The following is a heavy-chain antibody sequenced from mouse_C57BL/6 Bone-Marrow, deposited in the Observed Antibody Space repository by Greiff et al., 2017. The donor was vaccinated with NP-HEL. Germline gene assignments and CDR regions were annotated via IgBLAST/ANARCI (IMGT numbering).Heavy chain of an antibody. D-gene: IGHD1-1*01. V-gene: IGHV1-19*01. CDR3: ANGVAPGYYPMDY. J-gene: IGHJ4*01. Sequence: VQLQQSGPVLVKPGASVKMSCKASGYTFTDYYMNWVKQSPGKSLEWIGVINPYNGGTSYNQKFKGKATLTVDKSSSTAYMELNSLTSEDSAVYYGANGVAPGYYPMDYWGQGTSVTVSS. CDR1: GYTFTDYY. CDR2: INPYNGGT.